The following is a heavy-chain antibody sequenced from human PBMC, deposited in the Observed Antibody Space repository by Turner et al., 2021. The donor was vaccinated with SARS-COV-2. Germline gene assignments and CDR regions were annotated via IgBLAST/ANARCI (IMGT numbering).Heavy chain of an antibody. D-gene: IGHD6-19*01. J-gene: IGHJ4*02. CDR1: GFTFSSYG. V-gene: IGHV3-33*01. Sequence: QVQLVVSGGGGVQPGRSLILSCASSGFTFSSYGRHWVRQAPGKGLEWVAFIWYDGSNRYYADSVKGRFTISRDNSKTTLSLQMNSLRAEDTAVYYCARPIPSYSSGWYGCYFDYWGQGTLVTVSS. CDR3: ARPIPSYSSGWYGCYFDY. CDR2: IWYDGSNR.